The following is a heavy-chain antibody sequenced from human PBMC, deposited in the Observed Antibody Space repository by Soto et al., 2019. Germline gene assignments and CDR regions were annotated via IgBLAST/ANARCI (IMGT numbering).Heavy chain of an antibody. V-gene: IGHV3-49*04. D-gene: IGHD3-22*01. CDR3: TRYYYASSGYYVY. CDR2: IRSETYGGTP. Sequence: GGSLRLSCTGSGFNFGNYAMSWVRQAPGKGPEWVGFIRSETYGGTPDYAASLRGRFTISRDDSKSIAYLEINSLQTDDTAVYYCTRYYYASSGYYVYWGQGXLVTVYS. J-gene: IGHJ4*02. CDR1: GFNFGNYA.